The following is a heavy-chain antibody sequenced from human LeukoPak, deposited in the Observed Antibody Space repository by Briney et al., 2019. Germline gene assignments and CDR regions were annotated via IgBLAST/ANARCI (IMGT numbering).Heavy chain of an antibody. J-gene: IGHJ6*02. Sequence: ASVKVSCKASGYTFTSYDINWVRQATGQGLDWMGWMNPNSGNTGYAQKFQGRVTMTRNTSISTAYMELSSLRSEDTAVYYCARGGYCSSTSCYLSYGMDVWGQGTTVTVSS. CDR3: ARGGYCSSTSCYLSYGMDV. CDR1: GYTFTSYD. V-gene: IGHV1-8*01. CDR2: MNPNSGNT. D-gene: IGHD2-2*01.